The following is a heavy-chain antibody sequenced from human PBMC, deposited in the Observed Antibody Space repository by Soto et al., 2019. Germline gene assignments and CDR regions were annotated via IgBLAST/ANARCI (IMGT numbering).Heavy chain of an antibody. D-gene: IGHD1-26*01. CDR2: ISYDGIYK. CDR1: RFTFSSYA. CDR3: ARDRVVGGTGHHYYGMDV. V-gene: IGHV3-30-3*01. J-gene: IGHJ6*02. Sequence: PGGSLRLSCAASRFTFSSYAMHWVRQAPGKGLEWVAVISYDGIYKYHADSVKGRFTISRDNSKNTLHLQVNSLRVEDTAVYYCARDRVVGGTGHHYYGMDVWGQGTTVTVSS.